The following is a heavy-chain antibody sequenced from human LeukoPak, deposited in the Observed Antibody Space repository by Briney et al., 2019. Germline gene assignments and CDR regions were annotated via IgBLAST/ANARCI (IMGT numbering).Heavy chain of an antibody. CDR1: GYTFTSYG. J-gene: IGHJ6*02. D-gene: IGHD3-10*01. CDR2: ISAYNGNT. CDR3: ARDPVLGEWFGEDYYYYGMDV. V-gene: IGHV1-18*01. Sequence: ASVKVSCKASGYTFTSYGISWVRQAPGQGLEWMGWISAYNGNTNYAQKLQGRVTMTTDTSTSTAYMELRSLRSDDTAVYYCARDPVLGEWFGEDYYYYGMDVWGQGTTVTVSS.